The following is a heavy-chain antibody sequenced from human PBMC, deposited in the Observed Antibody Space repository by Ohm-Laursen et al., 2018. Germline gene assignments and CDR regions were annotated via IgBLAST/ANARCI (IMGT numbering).Heavy chain of an antibody. V-gene: IGHV4-34*01. CDR3: ARVKQWLIYAFDI. J-gene: IGHJ3*02. CDR1: GGFFSGYY. Sequence: SETLSLTCAVYGGFFSGYYWGWIRQPPGKGLVWVGEINHSGSTNYNPSLKSRVTISVDTSKNQFSLKLSSVTAADTAVHYCARVKQWLIYAFDIWGQGTMVTVSS. D-gene: IGHD6-19*01. CDR2: INHSGST.